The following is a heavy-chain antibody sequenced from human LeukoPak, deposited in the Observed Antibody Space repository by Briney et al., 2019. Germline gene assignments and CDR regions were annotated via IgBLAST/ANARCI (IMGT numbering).Heavy chain of an antibody. CDR1: GYTFTSYG. J-gene: IGHJ3*01. Sequence: GASVKVSCKASGYTFTSYGISWVRQAPGQGLEWMGWISAYNGNTNYAQKLQGRVTMTTDTSTSTAYMELKSLRSDDAATYYCATIQAVYGPNEPFDFWGQGSLVTVSS. V-gene: IGHV1-18*01. CDR2: ISAYNGNT. CDR3: ATIQAVYGPNEPFDF. D-gene: IGHD1-14*01.